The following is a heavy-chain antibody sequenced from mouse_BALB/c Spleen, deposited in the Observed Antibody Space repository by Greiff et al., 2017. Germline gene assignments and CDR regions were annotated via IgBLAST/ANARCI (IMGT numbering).Heavy chain of an antibody. CDR2: IDPANGNT. D-gene: IGHD2-3*01. Sequence: EVQLQQSGAELVKPGASVKLSCTASGFNIKDTYMHWVKQRPEQGLEWIGRIDPANGNTKYDPKFQGKATITADTSSNTAYLQLSSLTSEDTAVYYCARSIYDGYYDAMDYRGQGTSVTVSS. J-gene: IGHJ4*01. CDR3: ARSIYDGYYDAMDY. CDR1: GFNIKDTY. V-gene: IGHV14-3*02.